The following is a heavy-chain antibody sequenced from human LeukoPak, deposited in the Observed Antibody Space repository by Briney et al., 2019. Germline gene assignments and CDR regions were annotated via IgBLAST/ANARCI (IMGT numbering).Heavy chain of an antibody. CDR1: GGSISSSSYY. V-gene: IGHV4-39*01. J-gene: IGHJ6*02. Sequence: SETLSLTCTVSGGSISSSSYYWGWLRQPPGTGLEWIGSIYYSGSTYYNPSLKRRVTISVDTSKNQFSLKLSSVTAADTAVYYCARRAALTVTIYYYYGMDVWGQGTTVTVSS. CDR3: ARRAALTVTIYYYYGMDV. D-gene: IGHD4-17*01. CDR2: IYYSGST.